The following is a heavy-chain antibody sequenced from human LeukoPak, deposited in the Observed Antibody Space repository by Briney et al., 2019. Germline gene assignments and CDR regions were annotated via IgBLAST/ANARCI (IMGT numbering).Heavy chain of an antibody. D-gene: IGHD3-3*01. J-gene: IGHJ5*02. CDR3: ARGSSRLIRIFGVVIPNWFDP. CDR1: GGSIISSSYY. V-gene: IGHV4-39*07. Sequence: SESLSLTCTVSGGSIISSSYYWGWIRQPPGKGLEWIGSIYYSGSTYYNPSLKSRVTISVDTSKNQFSLKLSSVTAADTAVYYCARGSSRLIRIFGVVIPNWFDPWGQGTLVTVSS. CDR2: IYYSGST.